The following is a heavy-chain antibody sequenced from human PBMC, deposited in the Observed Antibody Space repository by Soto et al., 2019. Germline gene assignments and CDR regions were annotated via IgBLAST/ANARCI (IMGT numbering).Heavy chain of an antibody. J-gene: IGHJ3*01. V-gene: IGHV3-64*07. CDR3: ARVVGYCGGDCPLHRRAFDL. Sequence: EVQLVESGGGLVQPGGSPRLSCAASGFTFSSYAMHWVRQAPGKGLEYVSAISSNGGSTYYADSVKGRFTVSRDNSTNSLYLHMGSLRAEDMVVYYCARVVGYCGGDCPLHRRAFDLWGQGTMVTVSS. D-gene: IGHD2-21*02. CDR2: ISSNGGST. CDR1: GFTFSSYA.